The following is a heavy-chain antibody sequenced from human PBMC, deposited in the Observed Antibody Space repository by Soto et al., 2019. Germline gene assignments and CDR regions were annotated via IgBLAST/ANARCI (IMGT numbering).Heavy chain of an antibody. CDR2: IHHSGSF. Sequence: PSETLSLTCAVSGGSITSNWWSWVRQPPGKGLEWIGEIHHSGSFNYNPSLRSRVTISIDKSKNQLSLKLTSVTAADTAVHYCVRNDWYRFDPGGQGTLVT. J-gene: IGHJ5*02. D-gene: IGHD3-9*01. CDR3: VRNDWYRFDP. V-gene: IGHV4-4*02. CDR1: GGSITSNW.